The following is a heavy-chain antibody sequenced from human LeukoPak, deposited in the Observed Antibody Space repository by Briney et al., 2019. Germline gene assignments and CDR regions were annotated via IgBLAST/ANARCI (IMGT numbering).Heavy chain of an antibody. CDR2: IKQDGSEK. CDR3: AREAWYYYGSGGYMDV. Sequence: GGSLRLSCAASGFTFSSYWMSWVRQAPGKGLEWVANIKQDGSEKYYVDSVKGRFTISRDNAKNSLYLQMNSLRAEDTAVYYCAREAWYYYGSGGYMDVWGKGTTVTISS. J-gene: IGHJ6*03. CDR1: GFTFSSYW. V-gene: IGHV3-7*03. D-gene: IGHD3-10*01.